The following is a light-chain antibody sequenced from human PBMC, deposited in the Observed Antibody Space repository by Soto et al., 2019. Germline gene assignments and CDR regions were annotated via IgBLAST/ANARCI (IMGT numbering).Light chain of an antibody. V-gene: IGKV3-11*01. CDR3: QQRSNWPWT. Sequence: EIVLTQSPATLSLSPGERATLSCRASQSVSSYLAWYQQKPGQAPRLLIYDTSNRATGIPARFSGSGSGTDFTLTNSILEPEDFALYYCQQRSNWPWTFGGGTKVEIK. CDR1: QSVSSY. J-gene: IGKJ4*01. CDR2: DTS.